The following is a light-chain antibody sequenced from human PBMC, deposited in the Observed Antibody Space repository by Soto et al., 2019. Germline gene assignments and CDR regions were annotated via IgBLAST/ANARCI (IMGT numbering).Light chain of an antibody. J-gene: IGKJ4*01. CDR3: QQYHTTPPT. V-gene: IGKV4-1*01. CDR2: WAS. Sequence: DIVMTQSPDSLAVSLGERATINCKSSQSVLYTSNNKNYLGWYQQKAGQPPKLLIYWASTRGFGVSDGFIGSGSGTDFTLTISSVQAEDVAVYYWQQYHTTPPTFGGGTKVEMK. CDR1: QSVLYTSNNKNY.